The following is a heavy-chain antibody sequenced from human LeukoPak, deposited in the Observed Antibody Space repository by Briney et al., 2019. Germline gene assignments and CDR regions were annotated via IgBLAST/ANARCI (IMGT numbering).Heavy chain of an antibody. CDR1: GFTFSSYG. V-gene: IGHV3-30*02. Sequence: GGSLRLSCAASGFTFSSYGMHWVRQAPGKGLEWVAFIRYDGSNKYYADSVKGRFTISRDNSKNTLYLQMNSLRAEDTAVYYCAKDRVRYSSSSPFDYWGQGTLVTVSS. CDR3: AKDRVRYSSSSPFDY. CDR2: IRYDGSNK. J-gene: IGHJ4*02. D-gene: IGHD6-6*01.